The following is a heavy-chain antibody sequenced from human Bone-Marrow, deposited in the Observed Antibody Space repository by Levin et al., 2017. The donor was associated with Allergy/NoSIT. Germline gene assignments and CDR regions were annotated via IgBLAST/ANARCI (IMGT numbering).Heavy chain of an antibody. CDR3: ARDGHMVRGVLNAFDI. CDR1: GGSISSSNW. Sequence: SETLSLTCAVSGGSISSSNWWSWVRQPPGKGLEWIGEIYHSGSTNYNPSLKSRVTISVDKSKNQFSLKLSSVTAADTAVYYCARDGHMVRGVLNAFDIWGQGTMVTVSS. V-gene: IGHV4-4*02. J-gene: IGHJ3*02. CDR2: IYHSGST. D-gene: IGHD3-10*01.